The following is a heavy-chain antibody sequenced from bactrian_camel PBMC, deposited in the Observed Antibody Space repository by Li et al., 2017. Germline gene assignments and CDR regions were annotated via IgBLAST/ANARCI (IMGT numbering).Heavy chain of an antibody. D-gene: IGHD5*01. V-gene: IGHV3S1*01. CDR1: GFTESTYS. Sequence: VQLVESGGGSVQAGESLRLSCAVSGFTESTYSLAWFRQRPGKEREGVAAIYGRGDDTYYAQSVKGRFSISRDNAKNTVYLQMASVKSEDTARYYCAPQGNYGGRWYGGLEYTYWGQGTQVTVS. CDR2: IYGRGDDT. CDR3: APQGNYGGRWYGGLEYTY. J-gene: IGHJ4*01.